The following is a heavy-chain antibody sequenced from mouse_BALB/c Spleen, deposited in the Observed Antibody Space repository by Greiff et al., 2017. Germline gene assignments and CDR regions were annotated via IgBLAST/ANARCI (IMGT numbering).Heavy chain of an antibody. Sequence: VQLQQSGAELVRPGTSVKISCKASGYTFTNYWLGWVKQRPGHGLEWIGDIYPGGGYTNYNEKFKGKATLTADTSSSTAYMQLSSLTSEDSAVYSGARSAIYYGNWYYAMDYWGQGTSVTVSS. J-gene: IGHJ4*01. CDR1: GYTFTNYW. CDR2: IYPGGGYT. CDR3: ARSAIYYGNWYYAMDY. V-gene: IGHV1-63*02. D-gene: IGHD2-1*01.